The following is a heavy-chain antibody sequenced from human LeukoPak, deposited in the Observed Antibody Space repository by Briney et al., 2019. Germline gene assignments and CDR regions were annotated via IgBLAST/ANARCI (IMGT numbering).Heavy chain of an antibody. CDR2: ISSSSSYI. CDR1: GFTFSGYS. D-gene: IGHD5-12*01. J-gene: IGHJ4*02. Sequence: NPGGSLRLSCAASGFTFSGYSMNWVRQAPGKGLEWVSSISSSSSYIYYADSVKGRFTISRDNAKNSLYLQMNSLRAEDTAVYYCARDGPSGYDWDERYYFDYWGQGTLVTVSS. V-gene: IGHV3-21*01. CDR3: ARDGPSGYDWDERYYFDY.